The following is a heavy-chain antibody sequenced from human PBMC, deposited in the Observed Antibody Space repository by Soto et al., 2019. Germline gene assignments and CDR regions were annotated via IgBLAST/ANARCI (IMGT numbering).Heavy chain of an antibody. Sequence: GGSLRLSCAASGFTFSSYGMHWVRQAPGKGLEWVAVISYDGSNKYYADSVKGRFTISRDNSKNTLYLQMNSLRAEDTAVYYCAKDQTGIERDWNLSDYYYGMDVWGQGTTVTVSS. V-gene: IGHV3-30*18. CDR1: GFTFSSYG. CDR2: ISYDGSNK. CDR3: AKDQTGIERDWNLSDYYYGMDV. J-gene: IGHJ6*02. D-gene: IGHD1-7*01.